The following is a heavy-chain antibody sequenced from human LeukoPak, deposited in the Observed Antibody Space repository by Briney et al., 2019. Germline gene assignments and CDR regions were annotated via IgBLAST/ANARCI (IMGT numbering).Heavy chain of an antibody. D-gene: IGHD3-16*02. V-gene: IGHV3-30*02. CDR1: GFTFSSYG. J-gene: IGHJ4*02. Sequence: GGSLRLSCAASGFTFSSYGMHWVRQAPGKGLEWVAFIRYDGSNKYYADSVKGRFTISRDNSTNTLYWQMNSLRAEDTAVYYCAKDRGVWGSYRYFDYWGQGTLVAVSS. CDR3: AKDRGVWGSYRYFDY. CDR2: IRYDGSNK.